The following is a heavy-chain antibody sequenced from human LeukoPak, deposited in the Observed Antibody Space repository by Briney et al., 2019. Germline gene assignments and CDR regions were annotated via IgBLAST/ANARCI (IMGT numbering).Heavy chain of an antibody. V-gene: IGHV1-18*01. D-gene: IGHD3-22*01. J-gene: IGHJ4*02. CDR1: GGTFSSYA. CDR2: ISAYNGNT. Sequence: ASVKVSCKASGGTFSSYAISWVRQAPGQGLEWMGWISAYNGNTNYAQKLQGRVTMTTDTSTSTAYMELRSLRSDDTAVYYCARVPYYYDSSGYYYQTGFDYWGQGTLVTVSS. CDR3: ARVPYYYDSSGYYYQTGFDY.